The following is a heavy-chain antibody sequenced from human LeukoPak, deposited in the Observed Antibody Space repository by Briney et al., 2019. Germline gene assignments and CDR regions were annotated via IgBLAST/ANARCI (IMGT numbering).Heavy chain of an antibody. D-gene: IGHD4-11*01. J-gene: IGHJ4*02. V-gene: IGHV4-59*02. CDR2: IFYSGST. CDR1: GGSVSSYY. CDR3: ARLRGNYFPDY. Sequence: SETLSLTCTVSGGSVSSYYWTWIRQPPEKGLEWIGYIFYSGSTNYNPSLKSRVTISVDTSKNQFSLKLSSVTAADTAVYYCARLRGNYFPDYWGQGTLVTVSS.